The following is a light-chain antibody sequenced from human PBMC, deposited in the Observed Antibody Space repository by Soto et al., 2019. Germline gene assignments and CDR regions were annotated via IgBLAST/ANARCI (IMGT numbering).Light chain of an antibody. Sequence: QSALTQPASMSGSPGQSITISCTGTSSDVGSYYPVSWFQQHPGKAPKLIIYEVNKRPSGVSDRFSGSKSGNTASLTISGLQAADEAEYYCCSYAGDTTFFVFGTGPKVTVL. CDR3: CSYAGDTTFFV. J-gene: IGLJ1*01. V-gene: IGLV2-23*02. CDR2: EVN. CDR1: SSDVGSYYP.